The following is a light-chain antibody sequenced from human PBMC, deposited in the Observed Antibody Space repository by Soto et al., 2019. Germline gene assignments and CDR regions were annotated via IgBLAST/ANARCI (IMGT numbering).Light chain of an antibody. J-gene: IGKJ4*01. CDR3: QQYYSYPLT. Sequence: AIRVTQSPSSFSASTGDRVTITCRASQGIISYLAWYHQKPGKAPKLLIYAASTLQSGVPSRFSGSGSGTDFTLTISCLQSEDFATYYCQQYYSYPLTFGGGTKVDIK. CDR1: QGIISY. V-gene: IGKV1-8*01. CDR2: AAS.